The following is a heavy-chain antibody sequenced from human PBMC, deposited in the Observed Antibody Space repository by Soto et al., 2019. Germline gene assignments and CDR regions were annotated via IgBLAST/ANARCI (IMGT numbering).Heavy chain of an antibody. Sequence: PSQTLSLTCNISGDSVPSNSAAWTWIRQSPSRGLEWLGRTSYRSKWYNDYAVSVKSRITINPDTSKNQFSLQLNSVTPEDTALYYCARDSMTGLNWFDPWGQGTLVTVSS. CDR2: TSYRSKWYN. CDR3: ARDSMTGLNWFDP. D-gene: IGHD3-9*01. J-gene: IGHJ5*02. V-gene: IGHV6-1*01. CDR1: GDSVPSNSAA.